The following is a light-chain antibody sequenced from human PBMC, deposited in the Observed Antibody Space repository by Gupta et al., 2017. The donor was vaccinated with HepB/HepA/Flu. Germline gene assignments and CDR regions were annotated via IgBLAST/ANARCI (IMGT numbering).Light chain of an antibody. CDR3: QQDNLSMYT. Sequence: DIQMTQSPSTLSASLGDRVIITCRASQNIVTSLAWYQQKPGNAPKVLIYEASKLQPGAPSRFSGSGSGTEFTLTISSLQPDDFATYYCQQDNLSMYTFGQGTKLEI. CDR1: QNIVTS. J-gene: IGKJ2*01. CDR2: EAS. V-gene: IGKV1-5*03.